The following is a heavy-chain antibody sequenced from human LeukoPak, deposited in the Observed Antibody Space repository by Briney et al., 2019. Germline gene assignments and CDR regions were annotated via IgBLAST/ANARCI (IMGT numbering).Heavy chain of an antibody. Sequence: SETLSLTCAVYGGSFSGYYWSWIRQPPGKGLEWIGEINHSGSTNYNPSLKSRVTISVDTSKNQFSLKLSSVTAADTAVYYCARRSLASRRLDPWGQGTLVTVSS. CDR2: INHSGST. V-gene: IGHV4-34*01. CDR3: ARRSLASRRLDP. D-gene: IGHD3-3*01. CDR1: GGSFSGYY. J-gene: IGHJ5*02.